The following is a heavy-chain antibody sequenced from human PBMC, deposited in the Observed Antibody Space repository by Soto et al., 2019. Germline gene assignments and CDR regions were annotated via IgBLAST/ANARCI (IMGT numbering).Heavy chain of an antibody. Sequence: QVQLQESGPGLVKPSETLSLTCTVSGDSISSLYWSWIRQPPGKGLEWIGYIYYSGSINYNPSLKSRVTISVDPSKNQFSLRLSSVTAADTAVYYCAKSLWDTSGWKTDYWGQGTRVTGSS. V-gene: IGHV4-59*01. CDR2: IYYSGSI. CDR1: GDSISSLY. CDR3: AKSLWDTSGWKTDY. D-gene: IGHD6-19*01. J-gene: IGHJ4*02.